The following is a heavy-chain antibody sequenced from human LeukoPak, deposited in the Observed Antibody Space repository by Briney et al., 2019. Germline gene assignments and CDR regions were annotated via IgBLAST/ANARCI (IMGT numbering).Heavy chain of an antibody. V-gene: IGHV4-34*01. D-gene: IGHD3-22*01. Sequence: SETLSLTCAVYGGSFSGYYWSWIRQSPGKGLEWIGETYHSGSTNYNSSLKSRVTISLDTSKNQFSLKLSSVTAADTAVYYCARSVLYYYDGSARGAFDIWGQGTMVTVSS. CDR3: ARSVLYYYDGSARGAFDI. J-gene: IGHJ3*02. CDR2: TYHSGST. CDR1: GGSFSGYY.